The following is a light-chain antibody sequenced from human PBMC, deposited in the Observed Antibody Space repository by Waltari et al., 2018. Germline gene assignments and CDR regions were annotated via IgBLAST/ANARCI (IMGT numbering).Light chain of an antibody. CDR1: SRDGGHYNL. CDR3: CSYARSSALV. Sequence: ALNPPSSVSGSPGPSITIPCPGTSRDGGHYNLCSWYQQHPGKAPKLMIYEDTKRPSGVSNRFSGSKSGNTASLTISGLQAEDEAEYYCCSYARSSALVFGGGTELTVL. V-gene: IGLV2-23*01. J-gene: IGLJ3*02. CDR2: EDT.